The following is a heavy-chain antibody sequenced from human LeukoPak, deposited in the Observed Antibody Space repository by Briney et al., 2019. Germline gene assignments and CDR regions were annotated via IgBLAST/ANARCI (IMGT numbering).Heavy chain of an antibody. CDR1: GFTFSSYA. Sequence: GGSLRLSCAASGFTFSSYAMSWVRQAPGKGLEWVSTISGGGGTPYYADSVKGRLTISRDNSKNTLYLQMNSLRAEDTAVYYCANHLGYSGYDPQEYYFDYWGQGTLVTVSS. D-gene: IGHD5-12*01. J-gene: IGHJ4*02. CDR2: ISGGGGTP. V-gene: IGHV3-23*01. CDR3: ANHLGYSGYDPQEYYFDY.